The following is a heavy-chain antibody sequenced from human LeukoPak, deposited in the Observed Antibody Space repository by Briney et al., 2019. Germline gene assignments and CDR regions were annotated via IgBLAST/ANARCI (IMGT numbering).Heavy chain of an antibody. D-gene: IGHD1-26*01. CDR1: GGSFSGYY. CDR3: ARFNSGSYQHYFDY. J-gene: IGHJ4*02. CDR2: INHSGST. V-gene: IGHV4-34*01. Sequence: SETLSLTCAVYGGSFSGYYWSWIRQPPGKGLEWIGEINHSGSTNYNPSLKSRVTISVDTSKNQFSLKLSSVTAADTAVYYCARFNSGSYQHYFDYWGQGTLVTVSS.